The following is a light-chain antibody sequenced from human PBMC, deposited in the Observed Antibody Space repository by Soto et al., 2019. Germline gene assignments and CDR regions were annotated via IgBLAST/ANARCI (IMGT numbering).Light chain of an antibody. J-gene: IGKJ1*01. Sequence: EIVMTQSPATLSVSPGERATLSCRASQSVGSNLAWYQQKPGQAPRLLIYGASTRATGIPARCSGSGSGTEFTLTSSSLQSADFAIYFCQQYNNWPPDRTFGQGTKVEIK. V-gene: IGKV3-15*01. CDR1: QSVGSN. CDR2: GAS. CDR3: QQYNNWPPDRT.